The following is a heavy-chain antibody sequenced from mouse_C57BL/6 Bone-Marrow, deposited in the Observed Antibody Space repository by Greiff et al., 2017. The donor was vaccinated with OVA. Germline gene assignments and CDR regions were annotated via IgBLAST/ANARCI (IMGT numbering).Heavy chain of an antibody. J-gene: IGHJ2*01. Sequence: EVKLQESGGGLVQPGGSLKLSCAASGFTFSDYYMYWVRQTPEKRLAWVAYISNGGGSTYYPDTVKGRFTISRDNAKNTLYLQMSRLKSEDTAMYYCARRGSNYTFHYFDDWGQGTTLTVSS. CDR2: ISNGGGST. D-gene: IGHD2-5*01. CDR1: GFTFSDYY. CDR3: ARRGSNYTFHYFDD. V-gene: IGHV5-12*01.